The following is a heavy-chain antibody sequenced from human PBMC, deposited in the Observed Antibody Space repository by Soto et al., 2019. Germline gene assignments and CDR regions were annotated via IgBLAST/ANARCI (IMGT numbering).Heavy chain of an antibody. CDR3: ARVYRRESVRKHKYSPDMDV. CDR2: IYYSGST. CDR1: GGSISSYY. D-gene: IGHD2-15*01. V-gene: IGHV4-59*07. Sequence: PSDTLSLTCTVSGGSISSYYLSCIRHPPGKILDWIGYIYYSGSTNYNPSLKSRVTISVDTSKNQFSLKLSSVTAADTAVYYCARVYRRESVRKHKYSPDMDVWGKGST. J-gene: IGHJ6*03.